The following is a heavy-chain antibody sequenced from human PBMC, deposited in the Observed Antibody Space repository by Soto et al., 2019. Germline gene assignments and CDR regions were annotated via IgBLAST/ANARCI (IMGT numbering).Heavy chain of an antibody. V-gene: IGHV1-2*02. D-gene: IGHD6-19*01. CDR2: INPNSGDT. Sequence: QVQLVQSGAEVKKPRASVKVSCKASGYIFSDYYMHWVRQAPGQGLECMGWINPNSGDTIYAQKFQGRVTVTGDPSISTAYMELSRLTSDDTAVYYCVRGRAVAGINDEAFDLWGQGTMVTVSS. J-gene: IGHJ3*01. CDR1: GYIFSDYY. CDR3: VRGRAVAGINDEAFDL.